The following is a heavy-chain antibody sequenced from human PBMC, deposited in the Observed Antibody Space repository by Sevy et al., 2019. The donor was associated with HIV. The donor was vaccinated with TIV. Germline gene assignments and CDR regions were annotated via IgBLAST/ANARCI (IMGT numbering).Heavy chain of an antibody. J-gene: IGHJ6*02. D-gene: IGHD1-1*01. CDR1: GVTFSDYA. V-gene: IGHV3-23*01. Sequence: GGSLRLSCAVSGVTFSDYAMSWVRQAPGKGLEWVSFISGFGDKTYDADSVRGRFTISRDNSKNTLHLQMNSLRAEDTAVYYCAKAGGINWFYYYYGMDVWGQGTTVTVSS. CDR2: ISGFGDKT. CDR3: AKAGGINWFYYYYGMDV.